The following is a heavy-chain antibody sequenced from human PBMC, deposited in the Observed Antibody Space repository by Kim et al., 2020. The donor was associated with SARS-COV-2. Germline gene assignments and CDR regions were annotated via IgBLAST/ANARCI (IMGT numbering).Heavy chain of an antibody. CDR3: ARNYYISGTYNPHY. D-gene: IGHD3-10*01. Sequence: GGSLRLSCAASGFTFSNYGMHWVRQAPGKGLDWVAFISYDGSNKYYADSVKGRFSISRDNSKNTLYLQVSSLRAEDTAVYYCARNYYISGTYNPHYWAQGTLVTVSS. CDR1: GFTFSNYG. J-gene: IGHJ4*02. CDR2: ISYDGSNK. V-gene: IGHV3-33*05.